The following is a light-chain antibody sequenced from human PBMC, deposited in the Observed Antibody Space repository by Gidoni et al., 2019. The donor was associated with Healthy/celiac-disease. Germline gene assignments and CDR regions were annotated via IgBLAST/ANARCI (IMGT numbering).Light chain of an antibody. CDR3: QQYDNRPLT. V-gene: IGKV1-33*01. CDR2: DAS. CDR1: QDISNY. Sequence: DIQMTHSPSSLSASVGDRVTITCQASQDISNYLNWYQQKPGKAPKLLIYDASNLETGVPSRFSGSGSGTDFTFTISSLQPEDIATYYCQQYDNRPLTFGPGTKVDIK. J-gene: IGKJ3*01.